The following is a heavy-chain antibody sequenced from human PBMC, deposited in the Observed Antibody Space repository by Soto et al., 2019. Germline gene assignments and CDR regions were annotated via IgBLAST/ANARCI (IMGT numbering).Heavy chain of an antibody. CDR3: ARDRNRGPNLIPWFDP. J-gene: IGHJ5*02. CDR1: GGTFSSYA. Sequence: QVQLVQSGAEVKKPGSSVKVSCKASGGTFSSYAISWVRQAPGQGLEWMGGIIPIFGTANYAQKFQGRVTITADESTSTAYMELSSLRSEDTAVYYCARDRNRGPNLIPWFDPWGQGTLVTVSS. D-gene: IGHD2-21*01. CDR2: IIPIFGTA. V-gene: IGHV1-69*01.